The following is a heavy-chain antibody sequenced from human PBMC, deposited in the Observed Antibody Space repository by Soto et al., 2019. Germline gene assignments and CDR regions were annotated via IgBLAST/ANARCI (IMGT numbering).Heavy chain of an antibody. CDR1: GNTFTYRY. CDR2: ITPFNGDV. V-gene: IGHV1-45*02. Sequence: QMQLVQSGAEVKETGSSVTVSCKALGNTFTYRYLHWVRQAPGQALEWMGGITPFNGDVHYAQRFQERVTITRDRSINTAYMQMSSLRSEDTAMYFCASGGAGSGPFTWELPDHWGQGTLVTVSS. CDR3: ASGGAGSGPFTWELPDH. D-gene: IGHD1-26*01. J-gene: IGHJ4*02.